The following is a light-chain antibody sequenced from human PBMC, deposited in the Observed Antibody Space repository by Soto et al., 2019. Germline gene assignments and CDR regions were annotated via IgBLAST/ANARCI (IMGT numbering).Light chain of an antibody. CDR3: AAWDDSLNGYV. J-gene: IGLJ1*01. V-gene: IGLV1-44*01. Sequence: QSMLTQPASASGTPGQSVTISCSGSSSNIGSNTVNWYQQLPGTAPKLLIYSNNQRPSGVPDRFSGSKSGTSASLAISGLQSEDEADYYCAAWDDSLNGYVFGTGTKVTVL. CDR1: SSNIGSNT. CDR2: SNN.